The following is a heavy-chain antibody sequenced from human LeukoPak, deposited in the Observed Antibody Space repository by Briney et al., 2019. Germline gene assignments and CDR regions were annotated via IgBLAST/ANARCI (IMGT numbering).Heavy chain of an antibody. J-gene: IGHJ4*02. CDR2: ISWNSGSI. Sequence: LEWVSGISWNSGSIGYADSVKGRFTISRDNAKNSLYLQMNSLRAEDTALYYCAKGRGYYDYWGQGTLVTVSS. V-gene: IGHV3-9*01. D-gene: IGHD3-22*01. CDR3: AKGRGYYDY.